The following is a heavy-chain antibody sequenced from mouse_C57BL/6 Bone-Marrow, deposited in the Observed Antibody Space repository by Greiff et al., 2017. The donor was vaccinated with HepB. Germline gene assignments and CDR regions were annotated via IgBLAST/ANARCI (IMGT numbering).Heavy chain of an antibody. V-gene: IGHV5-17*01. CDR1: GFTFSDYG. CDR3: ARGDQTDSSGPGFAY. CDR2: ISSGSSTI. Sequence: EVQVVESGGGLVKPGGSLKLSCAASGFTFSDYGMHWVRQAPEKGLEWVAYISSGSSTIYYADTVKGRFTISRDKAKNTLCLQMTSLRSEDTAMYYCARGDQTDSSGPGFAYWGQGTLVTVSA. J-gene: IGHJ3*01. D-gene: IGHD3-2*02.